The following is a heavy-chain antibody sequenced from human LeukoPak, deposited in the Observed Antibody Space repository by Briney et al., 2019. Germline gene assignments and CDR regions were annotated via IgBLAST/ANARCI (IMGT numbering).Heavy chain of an antibody. CDR3: ARGGNAFDI. V-gene: IGHV4-34*09. J-gene: IGHJ3*02. CDR2: ISHSGST. CDR1: GGSFSDYN. D-gene: IGHD1-26*01. Sequence: SETLSLTCAVYGGSFSDYNWNWIRQPPGKGLEWIGEISHSGSTSYNPSLKSRVTISVDTSKNQFSLKLSSVTAADTAVYYCARGGNAFDIWGQGTMVTVSS.